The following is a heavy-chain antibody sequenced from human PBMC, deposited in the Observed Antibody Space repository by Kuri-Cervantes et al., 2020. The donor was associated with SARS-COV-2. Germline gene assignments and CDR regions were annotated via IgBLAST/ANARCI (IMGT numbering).Heavy chain of an antibody. V-gene: IGHV4-59*01. Sequence: GSLRLSCTVSGGSISSYYWSWIRQPPGKGLEWIGYIYYSGSTNYNPSLKSRVTISVDTSKNQFSLKLSSVTAADTAVYYCARGEWELSRRGNYIWFDPWGQGTLVTVSS. D-gene: IGHD1-26*01. J-gene: IGHJ5*02. CDR1: GGSISSYY. CDR2: IYYSGST. CDR3: ARGEWELSRRGNYIWFDP.